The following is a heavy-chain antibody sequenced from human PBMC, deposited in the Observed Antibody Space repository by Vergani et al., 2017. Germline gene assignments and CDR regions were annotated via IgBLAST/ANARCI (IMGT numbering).Heavy chain of an antibody. V-gene: IGHV3-9*03. D-gene: IGHD6-13*01. CDR1: GFSLSTYT. CDR2: ISWNSGSI. J-gene: IGHJ4*02. Sequence: EVQLVESGGGLVNPGGCLTLSCVASGFSLSTYTFNWVRQAPGGGLEWVSGISWNSGSIGYADSVKGRFTISRDNAKNSLYLQMNSLRAEDMALYYCAKGGMAAAGPFDYWGQGTLVTVSS. CDR3: AKGGMAAAGPFDY.